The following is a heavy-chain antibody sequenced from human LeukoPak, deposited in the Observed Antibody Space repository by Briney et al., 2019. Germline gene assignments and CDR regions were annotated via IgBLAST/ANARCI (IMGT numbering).Heavy chain of an antibody. V-gene: IGHV4-59*01. CDR1: GGSISSYY. J-gene: IGHJ4*02. D-gene: IGHD3-16*01. CDR2: IYYSGST. Sequence: SETLSLTCTVSGGSISSYYWSWIRQLPGKGLEWIGYIYYSGSTNYNPSLKSRVTISVDTSKNQFSLKLSSVTAADTAVYYCARGRGDKQFDYWGQGTLVTVSS. CDR3: ARGRGDKQFDY.